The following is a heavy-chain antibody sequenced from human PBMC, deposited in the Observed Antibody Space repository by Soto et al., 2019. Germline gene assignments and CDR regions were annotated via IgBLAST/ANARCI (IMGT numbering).Heavy chain of an antibody. CDR2: MYYSGYT. Sequence: QVQLQESGPGLVRPSETLSLTCIVSGGSVSTSTHHWSWIRQPPGKGLEWIGYMYYSGYTNYNPCLKVRVTISMHRSRNLFSLSLISVTAADTAVYYCVTEYYHTIDYHKIDWGQGTLVTVSS. J-gene: IGHJ1*01. D-gene: IGHD3-22*01. CDR3: VTEYYHTIDYHKID. CDR1: GGSVSTSTHH. V-gene: IGHV4-61*03.